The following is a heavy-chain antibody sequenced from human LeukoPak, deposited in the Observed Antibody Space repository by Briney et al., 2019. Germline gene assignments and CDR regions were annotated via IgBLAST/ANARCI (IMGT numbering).Heavy chain of an antibody. CDR2: IKQDGSEK. CDR3: ARRYFDY. V-gene: IGHV3-7*03. Sequence: AGGSLRLSCAAPGFTFSSYWMNWVRQAPGKGLEWVANIKQDGSEKYYVDSVKGRFTISRDNAKDSLYLQMNSLRAEDTAVYYCARRYFDYWGQGTLVTVSS. CDR1: GFTFSSYW. J-gene: IGHJ4*02.